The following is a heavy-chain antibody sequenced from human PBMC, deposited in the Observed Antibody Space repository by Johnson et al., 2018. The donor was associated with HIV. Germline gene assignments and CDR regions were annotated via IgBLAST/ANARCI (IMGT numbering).Heavy chain of an antibody. V-gene: IGHV3-33*06. D-gene: IGHD1-26*01. Sequence: QVQLVESGGGVVQPGRSLRLSCAASGFTFSSYGMHWVRQAPGKGLEWVAVIWYDGSNKYYDDSVKGRFTISRDNSKNTLYLQMNSLRAEDTAVYYCAKDDLGASGAFDIWGQGTMVTVSS. CDR3: AKDDLGASGAFDI. CDR2: IWYDGSNK. J-gene: IGHJ3*02. CDR1: GFTFSSYG.